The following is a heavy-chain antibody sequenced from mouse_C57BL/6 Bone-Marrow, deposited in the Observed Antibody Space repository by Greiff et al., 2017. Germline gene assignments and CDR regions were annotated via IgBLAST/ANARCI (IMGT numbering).Heavy chain of an antibody. V-gene: IGHV1-47*01. D-gene: IGHD5-1*01. CDR1: GYTFTTYP. CDR2: FHPYNDDT. CDR3: ARSSTFFYYFDY. Sequence: QVQGVESGAELVKPGASVKMSCKASGYTFTTYPIEWMKQNHGKSLEWIGNFHPYNDDTKYNEKFKGKATLTVEKSSNTVYLELSRLTSDDSAVYYCARSSTFFYYFDYWGQGTTRTVSS. J-gene: IGHJ2*01.